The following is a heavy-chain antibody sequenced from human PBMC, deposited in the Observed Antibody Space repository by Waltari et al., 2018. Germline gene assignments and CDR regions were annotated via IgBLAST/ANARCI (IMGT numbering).Heavy chain of an antibody. V-gene: IGHV1-24*01. J-gene: IGHJ6*02. CDR1: GYTLPDLS. CDR3: AIDRPTSFMDX. CDR2: XDPEDXET. Sequence: QVXLXXSGAXVKXPGASVKVSCKVXGYTLPDLSMHWVRQAPGKGLEWMGSXDPEDXETIYAHKFQXRVTMTEDASTDTAYMEXSSLRSEDXAVYYXAIDRPTSFMDXWGQGTTVTVSS.